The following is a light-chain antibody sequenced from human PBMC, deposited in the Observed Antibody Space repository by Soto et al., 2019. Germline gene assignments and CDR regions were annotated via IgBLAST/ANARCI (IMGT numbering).Light chain of an antibody. J-gene: IGKJ4*01. V-gene: IGKV3D-15*01. Sequence: ENVLTQSPGTLSLSPGERATLSCRAGQSVSNTFLAWYQQKPGQAPRLLIFGASSRATGIPARFSGSGSGTEFNLTISSLQSEDFAVYFCQQYDDWLRLTFGGGTKV. CDR2: GAS. CDR3: QQYDDWLRLT. CDR1: QSVSNT.